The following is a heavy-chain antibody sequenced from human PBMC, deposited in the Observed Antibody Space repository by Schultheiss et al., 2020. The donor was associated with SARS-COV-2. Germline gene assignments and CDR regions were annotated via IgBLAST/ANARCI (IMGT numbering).Heavy chain of an antibody. J-gene: IGHJ5*02. CDR1: GYAFGTYG. V-gene: IGHV1-18*01. CDR3: ARDTARGVIPNNWFDP. Sequence: GESLKISCKTSGYAFGTYGIIWVRHAPGQGLEWMGWISAYNGNTNYAQKLQGRVTMTTDTSTSTAYMELRSLRSDDTAVYYCARDTARGVIPNNWFDPWGQGTLVTVSS. D-gene: IGHD3-10*01. CDR2: ISAYNGNT.